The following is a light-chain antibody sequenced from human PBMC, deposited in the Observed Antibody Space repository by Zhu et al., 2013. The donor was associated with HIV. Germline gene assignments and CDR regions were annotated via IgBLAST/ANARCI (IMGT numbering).Light chain of an antibody. Sequence: EIVLTQSPGTLSLFPGERGTLSCRASQSISSSYLAWYLHKPGQAPRLLIYGAYTRATGIPDRISGSGSGTDFTLTISSLEPEDFAVYYCQQRSNWPPTFGGGTKVEIK. CDR3: QQRSNWPPT. CDR1: QSISSSY. CDR2: GAY. V-gene: IGKV3D-20*02. J-gene: IGKJ4*01.